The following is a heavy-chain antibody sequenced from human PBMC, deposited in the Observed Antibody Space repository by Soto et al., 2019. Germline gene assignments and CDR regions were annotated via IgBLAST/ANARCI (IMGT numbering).Heavy chain of an antibody. CDR2: IYHSGST. J-gene: IGHJ6*02. D-gene: IGHD6-13*01. V-gene: IGHV4-4*02. CDR3: ARRTRSIAAAGNYYYYGMDV. Sequence: SETLSLTCAVSGGSISSSNWWSWVRQPPGKGLEWIGEIYHSGSTNYNPSLKSRVTISVDKSKNQFSLKLSSVTAADTAVYYCARRTRSIAAAGNYYYYGMDVWGQGTTVTVSS. CDR1: GGSISSSNW.